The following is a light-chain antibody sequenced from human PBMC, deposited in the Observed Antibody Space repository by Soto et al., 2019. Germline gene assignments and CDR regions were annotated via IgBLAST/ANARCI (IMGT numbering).Light chain of an antibody. CDR2: EGS. J-gene: IGLJ2*01. V-gene: IGLV2-23*01. Sequence: SVLTQPASVSGSPGQSITISCTGTSSDVGRYNLVSWYQQHPGKAPKLMIYEGSKRPSGVSNRFSGSKSGNTASLTISGLQAEDEADYYCCSYAGSNTLIFGGGTKLTVL. CDR1: SSDVGRYNL. CDR3: CSYAGSNTLI.